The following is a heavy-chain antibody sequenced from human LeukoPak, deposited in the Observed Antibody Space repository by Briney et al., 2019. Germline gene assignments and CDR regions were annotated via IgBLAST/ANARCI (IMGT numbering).Heavy chain of an antibody. CDR2: VYYTGST. CDR3: ARHSGSGSLSRPFDP. Sequence: SETLSLTCTVSGVSVTSGTFYWAWLRPPPGKGREWIATVYYTGSTYYNPSLKSRVTISMDTSKNHFSLQLRSVVAPDTAVYYCARHSGSGSLSRPFDPWGQGTLVTVSS. CDR1: GVSVTSGTFY. J-gene: IGHJ5*02. V-gene: IGHV4-39*02. D-gene: IGHD3-10*01.